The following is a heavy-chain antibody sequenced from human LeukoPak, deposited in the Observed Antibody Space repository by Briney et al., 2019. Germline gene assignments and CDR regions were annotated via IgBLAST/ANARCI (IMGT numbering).Heavy chain of an antibody. CDR3: ARDRNADYYDSSGYYYYFDY. D-gene: IGHD3-22*01. J-gene: IGHJ4*02. V-gene: IGHV4-4*07. CDR1: GGSISSYY. CDR2: IYTSGST. Sequence: SETLSLTCTVSGGSISSYYWSWIRQPAGKGLEWIGRIYTSGSTNYNPSLKSRVTMSVDTSKNQFSLKLSSVTAADTAVYYCARDRNADYYDSSGYYYYFDYWGQGTLVTASS.